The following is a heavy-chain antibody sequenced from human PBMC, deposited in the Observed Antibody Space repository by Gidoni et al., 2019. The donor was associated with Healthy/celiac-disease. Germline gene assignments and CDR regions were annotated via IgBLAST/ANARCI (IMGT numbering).Heavy chain of an antibody. J-gene: IGHJ4*02. Sequence: QVQLVASGGGVVQPGRSLRLSCAASGFTFSSYGMHRVRPAPGKGLEWVAVIWYDGSNKYYADSVKGRFTISRDNSKNTLYLQMNSLRAEDTAVYYCARGTTRHSSSWYYFDYWGQGTLVTVSS. V-gene: IGHV3-33*01. CDR3: ARGTTRHSSSWYYFDY. CDR2: IWYDGSNK. CDR1: GFTFSSYG. D-gene: IGHD6-13*01.